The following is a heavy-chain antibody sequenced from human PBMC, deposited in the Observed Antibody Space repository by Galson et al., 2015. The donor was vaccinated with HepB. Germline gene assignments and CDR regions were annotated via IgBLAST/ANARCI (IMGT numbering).Heavy chain of an antibody. CDR1: GYTFTSYA. J-gene: IGHJ6*02. CDR3: AGPGVEQLVEYYYYYGMDV. D-gene: IGHD6-6*01. CDR2: INAGNGNT. V-gene: IGHV1-3*01. Sequence: SVKVSCKASGYTFTSYAMHWVRQAPGQRLEWMGWINAGNGNTKYSQKFQGRVTITRDTSASTAYMELSSLRSEDTAVYYCAGPGVEQLVEYYYYYGMDVWGQGTTVTVSS.